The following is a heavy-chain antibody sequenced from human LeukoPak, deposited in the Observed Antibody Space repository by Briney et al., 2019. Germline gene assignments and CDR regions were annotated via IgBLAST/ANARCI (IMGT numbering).Heavy chain of an antibody. CDR1: GGSVGSGSFY. CDR2: IYYSVST. Sequence: KASETLSLTCTVSGGSVGSGSFYWRWIRQPQGKGLEWILDIYYSVSTNYNPSLKIRVTISVDMSTNQFSLKFISLTSADTAVYSCARERAYYYESSGYREIYHWFHPWGRGTLVTVSS. V-gene: IGHV4-61*01. J-gene: IGHJ5*02. D-gene: IGHD3-22*01. CDR3: ARERAYYYESSGYREIYHWFHP.